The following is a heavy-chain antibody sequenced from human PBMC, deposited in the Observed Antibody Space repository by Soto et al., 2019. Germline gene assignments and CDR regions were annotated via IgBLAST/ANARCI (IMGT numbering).Heavy chain of an antibody. CDR2: VRVGGDNT. J-gene: IGHJ3*02. D-gene: IGHD1-26*01. Sequence: EVQLLESGGGLVQPGGSLRLSCVASGFTFSNYAMCWVRQAPGKGLEWVSGVRVGGDNTYYADSVKARFTIFRDNSKNTLWLQMNTLRGEDTAVYHCARSLRGAPVQDVFDIWGQGTMVTVS. CDR3: ARSLRGAPVQDVFDI. CDR1: GFTFSNYA. V-gene: IGHV3-23*01.